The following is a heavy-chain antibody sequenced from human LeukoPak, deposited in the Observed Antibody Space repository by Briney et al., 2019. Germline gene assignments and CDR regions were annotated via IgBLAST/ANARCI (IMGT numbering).Heavy chain of an antibody. CDR2: ISGSGGST. D-gene: IGHD2-2*01. CDR1: VFTFSSYA. CDR3: AKPPGHCSSTSCPTDY. V-gene: IGHV3-23*01. J-gene: IGHJ4*02. Sequence: GSLRLSCAASVFTFSSYAMSWVRQAPGKGLEWVSAISGSGGSTYYADSVKGRFTISRDSSKNTLYLQMNSLRAEDTAVYYCAKPPGHCSSTSCPTDYWGQGTLVTVSS.